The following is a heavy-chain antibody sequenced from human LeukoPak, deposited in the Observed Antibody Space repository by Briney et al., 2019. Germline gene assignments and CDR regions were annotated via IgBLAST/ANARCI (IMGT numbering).Heavy chain of an antibody. CDR1: GFTFSSYS. D-gene: IGHD4-17*01. CDR3: ARDGDGRGEDFDY. V-gene: IGHV3-48*01. CDR2: ISSSSSTI. J-gene: IGHJ4*02. Sequence: GGSLRLSCAASGFTFSSYSMNWVRQAPGKGLEWVSYISSSSSTIYYADSVKGRFTISRDNAKNSLYLQMNSLRAEDTALYYCARDGDGRGEDFDYWGQGILVTVSS.